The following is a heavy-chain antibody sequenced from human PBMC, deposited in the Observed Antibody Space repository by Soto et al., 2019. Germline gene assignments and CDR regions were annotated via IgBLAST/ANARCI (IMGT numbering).Heavy chain of an antibody. CDR2: IYPGDSDT. CDR1: GYSFTSYW. D-gene: IGHD6-19*01. Sequence: PGESLKISCKGSGYSFTSYWIGWVRQMPGKGLEWMGIIYPGDSDTRYSPSFQGQVTISADKSISTAYVQWSSLKASDTAMYYCATVLAVAGWRDAFDIWGQGTMVTVSS. V-gene: IGHV5-51*01. CDR3: ATVLAVAGWRDAFDI. J-gene: IGHJ3*02.